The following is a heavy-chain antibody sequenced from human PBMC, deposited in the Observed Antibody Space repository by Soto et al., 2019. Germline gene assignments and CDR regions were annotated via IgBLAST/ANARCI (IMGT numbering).Heavy chain of an antibody. CDR2: IYYSGST. V-gene: IGHV4-30-4*01. J-gene: IGHJ3*02. Sequence: QVQLQESGPGLVKPSQTLSLTCTVSGGSISSGDYYWSWIRQPPGKGLEWIGYIYYSGSTYYNPSLKSRVTISVDTSKNQFSLKLSSVTAADTAVYYCARSDYGDYGDRRETYDAFDIWGQGTMVTVSS. CDR1: GGSISSGDYY. CDR3: ARSDYGDYGDRRETYDAFDI. D-gene: IGHD4-17*01.